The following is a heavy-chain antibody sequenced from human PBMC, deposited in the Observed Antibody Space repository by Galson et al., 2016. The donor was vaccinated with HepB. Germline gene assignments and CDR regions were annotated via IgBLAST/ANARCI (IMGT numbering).Heavy chain of an antibody. CDR3: ARLGDPNFNPQAATFATHYVDY. D-gene: IGHD3-10*01. J-gene: IGHJ4*02. Sequence: QSGAEVKKPGESLKISCKGSGYGFAGYWIGWVRQMPGEGLEWMGIIYPDDSSTGYSPSFLGQVTFSVDKSISTAYLHWSSLKASDTAMYYCARLGDPNFNPQAATFATHYVDYGGQGTLVTVSS. CDR2: IYPDDSST. CDR1: GYGFAGYW. V-gene: IGHV5-51*03.